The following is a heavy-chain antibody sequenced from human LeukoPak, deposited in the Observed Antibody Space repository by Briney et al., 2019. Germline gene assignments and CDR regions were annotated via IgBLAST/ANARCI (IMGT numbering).Heavy chain of an antibody. D-gene: IGHD5-24*01. CDR3: ARRAITYGYDF. CDR1: VFTFSSFP. J-gene: IGHJ4*02. CDR2: ISSTAYYI. V-gene: IGHV3-64*01. Sequence: PGGSLRLSCAASVFTFSSFPMHSVRQAPGKGLEYVSAISSTAYYIYYGRSVKGRFTISRDNSKNTLYLQMDSLQPEDTAVYYCARRAITYGYDFWGQGTLVTVSS.